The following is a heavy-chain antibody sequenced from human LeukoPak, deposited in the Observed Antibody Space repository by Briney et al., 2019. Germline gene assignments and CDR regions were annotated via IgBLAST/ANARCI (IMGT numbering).Heavy chain of an antibody. Sequence: GGSLRLSCAASGFTFSSYAMSWVRQAPGKGLEWVSAISGSGGSTYYADSVKGRFTISRDNAKSSLYLQMNSLRAEDTAVCYCARDGARSYGFSYYYYYMDVWGEGTTVTVSS. CDR2: ISGSGGST. V-gene: IGHV3-23*01. D-gene: IGHD5-18*01. J-gene: IGHJ6*03. CDR1: GFTFSSYA. CDR3: ARDGARSYGFSYYYYYMDV.